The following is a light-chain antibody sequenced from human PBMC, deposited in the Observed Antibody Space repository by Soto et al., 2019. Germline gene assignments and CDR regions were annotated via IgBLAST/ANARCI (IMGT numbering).Light chain of an antibody. V-gene: IGKV3-20*01. CDR2: DAS. CDR3: QQYETSPPMYT. CDR1: QSVISTY. Sequence: EIGLTQSPGTLSLSPGERATLSCRTSQSVISTYLAWYQQKPGQAPRLLIYDASRRATGIPDRFSGSGSGTDFTRTISRLEPEDFAVYYCQQYETSPPMYTFGQGTKLEIK. J-gene: IGKJ2*01.